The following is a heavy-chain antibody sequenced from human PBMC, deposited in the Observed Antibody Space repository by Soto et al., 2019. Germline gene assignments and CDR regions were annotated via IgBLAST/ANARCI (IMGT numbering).Heavy chain of an antibody. CDR1: GGSISSGGYY. D-gene: IGHD2-15*01. CDR3: ARVHCSGGSCYSGGYFQH. J-gene: IGHJ1*01. Sequence: SQTLSLTCTVSGGSISSGGYYWSWIRQHPGKGLEWIGYIYYSGSTYYNPSLKSRVTISVDTSKNQFSLKLSSVTAADTAVYYCARVHCSGGSCYSGGYFQHWGQGTLVTVSS. V-gene: IGHV4-31*03. CDR2: IYYSGST.